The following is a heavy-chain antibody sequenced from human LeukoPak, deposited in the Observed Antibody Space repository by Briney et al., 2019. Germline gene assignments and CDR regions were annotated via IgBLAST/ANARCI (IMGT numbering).Heavy chain of an antibody. D-gene: IGHD6-19*01. CDR3: AKIGYSSGWFDYYYYYMDV. V-gene: IGHV3-23*01. Sequence: PGGSLRLSCAASGFTFSSYAMSWVRQAPGKGLEWVSAISGSGGSTYYADSVKGRFTISRDNSKNTLYLQMNSLRAEDTAVYYCAKIGYSSGWFDYYYYYMDVWGKGTTVTISS. CDR2: ISGSGGST. J-gene: IGHJ6*03. CDR1: GFTFSSYA.